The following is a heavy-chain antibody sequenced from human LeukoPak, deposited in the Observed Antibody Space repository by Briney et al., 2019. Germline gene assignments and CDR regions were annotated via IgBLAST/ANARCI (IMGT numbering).Heavy chain of an antibody. CDR2: ISSSGSTI. D-gene: IGHD3-22*01. V-gene: IGHV3-11*01. J-gene: IGHJ3*02. Sequence: GGSLRLSCAASGFTFSDYYMSWIRQAPGKGLEWVSYISSSGSTIYYADSVKGRFTISRDNAKNSLYLQMNDLRAEDTAVYFCARDRGTYYYDTTSHYDAFDIWGQGAMVTVSS. CDR1: GFTFSDYY. CDR3: ARDRGTYYYDTTSHYDAFDI.